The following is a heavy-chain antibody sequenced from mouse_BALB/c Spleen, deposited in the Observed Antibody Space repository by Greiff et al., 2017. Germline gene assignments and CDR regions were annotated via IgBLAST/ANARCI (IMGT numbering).Heavy chain of an antibody. J-gene: IGHJ3*01. CDR1: GFTFSSYA. CDR3: ARGSLYGYSAY. D-gene: IGHD1-2*01. V-gene: IGHV5-6-5*01. Sequence: EVQLVESGGGLVKPGGSLKLSCAASGFTFSSYAMSWVRQTPEKRLEWVASISSGGSTYYPDSVKGRFTISRDNARNILYLQMSSLRSEDTAMYYCARGSLYGYSAYWGQGTLVTVSA. CDR2: ISSGGST.